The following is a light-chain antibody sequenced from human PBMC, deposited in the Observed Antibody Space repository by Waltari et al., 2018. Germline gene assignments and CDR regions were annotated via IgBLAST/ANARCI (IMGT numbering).Light chain of an antibody. J-gene: IGKJ1*01. CDR2: KTS. V-gene: IGKV1-5*03. CDR3: QHYSTYSWT. CDR1: QSVSRW. Sequence: IQMTQSPSTLSASVGDRVTMTARAIQSVSRWLAWYQQKPGKAPKLLIYKTSTLESGVPSRFSGSGSGTEFSLTISSLQPDDFATYYCQHYSTYSWTFGQGTKLEIK.